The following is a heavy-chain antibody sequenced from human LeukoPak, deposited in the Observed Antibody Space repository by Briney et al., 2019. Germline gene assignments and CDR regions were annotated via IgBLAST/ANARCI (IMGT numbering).Heavy chain of an antibody. CDR3: ASEGTTFSSFDY. CDR1: GGSVSSYY. D-gene: IGHD1-1*01. V-gene: IGHV4-4*07. J-gene: IGHJ4*02. Sequence: SETLSLTCSVSGGSVSSYYWSWIRQPAGKGLEWIGRIYTSGSTNYNPSLKSRVTISVDTSKNQFSLKLNSVIATDTAVYYCASEGTTFSSFDYWGQGTLVTVSS. CDR2: IYTSGST.